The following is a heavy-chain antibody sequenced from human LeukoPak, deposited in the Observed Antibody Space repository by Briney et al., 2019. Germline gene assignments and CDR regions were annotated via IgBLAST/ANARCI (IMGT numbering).Heavy chain of an antibody. V-gene: IGHV4-39*01. CDR1: GGSISSSHYY. CDR3: ARPYCGGDCYSSTFDY. CDR2: IYYSGST. Sequence: SETLSLTCTVSGGSISSSHYYWGWIRQPPGKGLEWIGSIYYSGSTYYNPSLKSRVTISVDTSKNQFSLKLSSVTAADTAVYYCARPYCGGDCYSSTFDYWGQRTLVTVSS. J-gene: IGHJ4*02. D-gene: IGHD2-21*02.